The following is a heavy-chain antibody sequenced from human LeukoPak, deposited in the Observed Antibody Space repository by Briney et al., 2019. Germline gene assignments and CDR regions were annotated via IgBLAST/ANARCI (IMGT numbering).Heavy chain of an antibody. D-gene: IGHD3-9*01. CDR2: ISGNGGST. CDR1: GFTFSSYA. CDR3: AKVFYDILTGNDY. Sequence: GGSLRLSCAASGFTFSSYAMSWVRQAPGKGLEWVSAISGNGGSTYYADSVKGRFTISRDNSKNTLYLQMNSLRAEDTAVYYCAKVFYDILTGNDYWGQGTLVTVSS. V-gene: IGHV3-23*01. J-gene: IGHJ4*02.